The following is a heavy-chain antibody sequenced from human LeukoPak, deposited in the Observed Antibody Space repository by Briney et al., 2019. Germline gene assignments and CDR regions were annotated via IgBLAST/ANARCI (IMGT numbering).Heavy chain of an antibody. CDR1: GGSFSGYY. Sequence: SETLSLTCAVYGGSFSGYYWSWIRQPPGKGLEWIGEINHSGSTNYNPSLKSRVTISVDTSKNQFSLKLSSVTAADTAVYYCARGVEIFYYFDYWGQGTLDTVSS. CDR2: INHSGST. V-gene: IGHV4-34*01. D-gene: IGHD5-24*01. CDR3: ARGVEIFYYFDY. J-gene: IGHJ4*02.